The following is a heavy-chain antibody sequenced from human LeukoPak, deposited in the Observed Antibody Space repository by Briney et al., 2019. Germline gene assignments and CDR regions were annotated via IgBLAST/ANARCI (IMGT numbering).Heavy chain of an antibody. D-gene: IGHD6-19*01. J-gene: IGHJ4*02. Sequence: PGGSWDPSCQPFGLPAGGTTMGGVRQPPGKGREWVSGISDSGGSTYYADSVKGRFTISRDNSKNTLYLQMNSLRAEDTAVYYCAKGAGHFDYWGQGTLVTVSS. CDR1: GLPAGGTT. CDR2: ISDSGGST. CDR3: AKGAGHFDY. V-gene: IGHV3-23*01.